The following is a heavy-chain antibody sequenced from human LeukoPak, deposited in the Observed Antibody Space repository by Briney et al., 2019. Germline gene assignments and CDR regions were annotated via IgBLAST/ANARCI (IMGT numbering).Heavy chain of an antibody. D-gene: IGHD4-17*01. CDR2: FDPEDGET. Sequence: ASVKVSCMVSGYTLTELSMHWVRQAPGKGLEWMGGFDPEDGETIYAQKFQGRVTMTEDTSTDTAYMELSSLRSEDTAVYYCATVNYGDYWFDPWGQGTLVTVSS. J-gene: IGHJ5*02. V-gene: IGHV1-24*01. CDR3: ATVNYGDYWFDP. CDR1: GYTLTELS.